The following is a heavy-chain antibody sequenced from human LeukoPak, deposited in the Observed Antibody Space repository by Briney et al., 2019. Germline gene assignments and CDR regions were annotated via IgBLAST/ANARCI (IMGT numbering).Heavy chain of an antibody. D-gene: IGHD4-17*01. CDR1: GGSIRSSSYY. CDR2: IYYSGST. J-gene: IGHJ4*02. V-gene: IGHV4-39*01. Sequence: PSETLSLTCTVSGGSIRSSSYYWGWIRQPPGKGLEWIGSIYYSGSTSHNPSLKSRVTMSVDTSKNQFSLKLSSVTAADTAVYYCARKQTGTTGRYFDYWGQGTLVTVSS. CDR3: ARKQTGTTGRYFDY.